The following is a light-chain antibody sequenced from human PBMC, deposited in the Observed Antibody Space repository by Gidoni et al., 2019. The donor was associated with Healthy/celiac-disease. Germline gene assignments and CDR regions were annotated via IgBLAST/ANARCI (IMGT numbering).Light chain of an antibody. J-gene: IGKJ1*01. Sequence: DIQMPQSPSSLSASVGDRVTITCRASQSISSYLNGYQQKPGKAPKLLIYAASSLHSGVPSRFSGSGSGTDFTLTISSLQPEDFATYYCQQSYSTLTWTFGQGTKVEIK. CDR3: QQSYSTLTWT. V-gene: IGKV1-39*01. CDR2: AAS. CDR1: QSISSY.